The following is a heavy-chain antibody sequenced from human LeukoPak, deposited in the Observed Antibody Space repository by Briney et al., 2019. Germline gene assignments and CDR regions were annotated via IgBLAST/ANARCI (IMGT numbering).Heavy chain of an antibody. D-gene: IGHD2/OR15-2a*01. CDR1: GYTFTGYY. V-gene: IGHV1-2*02. Sequence: ASVKVSCKASGYTFTGYYMHWVRQAPGQGLEWMGWINPNSGGTNYAQKFQGRVTMTRDTSISTAYMELSRLRSDDTAVYYGARPLSRDIPYYTDVWGKGTTVTVSS. CDR2: INPNSGGT. CDR3: ARPLSRDIPYYTDV. J-gene: IGHJ6*03.